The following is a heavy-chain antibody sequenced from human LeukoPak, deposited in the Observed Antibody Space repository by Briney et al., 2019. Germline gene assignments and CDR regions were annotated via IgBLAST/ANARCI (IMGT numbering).Heavy chain of an antibody. CDR3: ATELEPGPL. CDR2: IHNSGSN. V-gene: IGHV4-4*07. CDR1: GCSISSYY. D-gene: IGHD1-1*01. J-gene: IGHJ4*02. Sequence: PSETLSLTCTVSGCSISSYYRSWIRQPVGKGLEWIGRIHNSGSNNYNASLKSRVTMSVDTSKNQFSLNLNSVAAADTAVYYCATELEPGPLWGQGTLVTVSS.